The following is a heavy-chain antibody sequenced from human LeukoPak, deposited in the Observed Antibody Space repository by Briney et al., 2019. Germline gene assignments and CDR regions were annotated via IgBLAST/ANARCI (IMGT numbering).Heavy chain of an antibody. CDR1: GGSISSSSYY. CDR3: ARGVTMIVVVIHDWYFDL. D-gene: IGHD3-22*01. Sequence: SETLSLTCTVSGGSISSSSYYWGWIRQPPGKGLEWIGSIYYTRSTYYNPSLKSRVTVSVDTSENQFSLKLTSVTAADTAVYYCARGVTMIVVVIHDWYFDLWGRGTLVTVSS. V-gene: IGHV4-39*01. CDR2: IYYTRST. J-gene: IGHJ2*01.